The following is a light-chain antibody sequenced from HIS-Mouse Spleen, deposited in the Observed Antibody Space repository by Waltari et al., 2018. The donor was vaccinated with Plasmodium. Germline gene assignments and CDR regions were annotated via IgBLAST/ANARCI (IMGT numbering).Light chain of an antibody. CDR2: KAS. CDR1: QCISSG. V-gene: IGKV1-5*03. CDR3: QQYNSYYT. Sequence: DIHMTQSTSTLSASVGARVNITCRASQCISSGLAWYQQKPGKAPKLLIYKASSLESGVPSRFSGGGSGTEFTLTISSLQPDDFATYYCQQYNSYYTFGQGTKLEIK. J-gene: IGKJ2*01.